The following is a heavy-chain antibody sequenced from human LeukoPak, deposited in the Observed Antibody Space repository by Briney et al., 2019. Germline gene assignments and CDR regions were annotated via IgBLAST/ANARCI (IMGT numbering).Heavy chain of an antibody. CDR3: VRVQWWYFDL. V-gene: IGHV3-23*01. CDR2: ISGSGDRT. J-gene: IGHJ2*01. CDR1: GFSFNTYG. D-gene: IGHD6-19*01. Sequence: GGSLRLSCAASGFSFNTYGMTWVRQAPGKGLEWVSAISGSGDRTFYADSVKGRFTVSRDSFKNTLSLQMNSLRAEDTAIYAKVRVQWWYFDLWGRGTLVTVS.